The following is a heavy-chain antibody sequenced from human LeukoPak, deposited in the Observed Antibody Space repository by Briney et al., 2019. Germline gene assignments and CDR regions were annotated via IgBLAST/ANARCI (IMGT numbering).Heavy chain of an antibody. D-gene: IGHD3-10*01. CDR1: GFTFSSYG. J-gene: IGHJ6*03. CDR3: ARAGMVRGVRDYYYMDV. V-gene: IGHV3-21*01. Sequence: GGSLRLSCAASGFTFSSYGMTWVRQAPGKGLEWVSSISSSSSYIYYADSVKGRFTISRDNAKNSLYLQMNSLRAEDTAVYYCARAGMVRGVRDYYYMDVWGKGTTVTVSS. CDR2: ISSSSSYI.